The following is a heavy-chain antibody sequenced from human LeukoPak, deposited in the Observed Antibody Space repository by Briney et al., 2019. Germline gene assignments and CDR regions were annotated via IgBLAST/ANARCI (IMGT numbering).Heavy chain of an antibody. V-gene: IGHV3-30*02. D-gene: IGHD3-9*01. CDR3: AKDPHYDILTGYFDY. Sequence: GGSLRLSCAASGFTFSSYGMHWVRQAPGKGLEWVAFIRYDGSNKYYADSVKGRFTISRDNSKNTLYLQMNSLRAEDTAVYYCAKDPHYDILTGYFDYWGQGTLVTVSS. CDR1: GFTFSSYG. CDR2: IRYDGSNK. J-gene: IGHJ4*02.